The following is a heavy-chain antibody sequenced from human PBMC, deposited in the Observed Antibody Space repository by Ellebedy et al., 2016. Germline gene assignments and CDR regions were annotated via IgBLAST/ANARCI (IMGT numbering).Heavy chain of an antibody. D-gene: IGHD6-13*01. V-gene: IGHV1-18*01. CDR1: GYTFTSYD. Sequence: ASVKVSSXASGYTFTSYDINWVRQATGQGLEWMGWISAYNGNTNYAQKLQGRVTMTTDTSTSTAYMELRSLRSDDTAVYYCAKVSSSSWVYFDYWGQGTLVTVSS. CDR3: AKVSSSSWVYFDY. J-gene: IGHJ4*02. CDR2: ISAYNGNT.